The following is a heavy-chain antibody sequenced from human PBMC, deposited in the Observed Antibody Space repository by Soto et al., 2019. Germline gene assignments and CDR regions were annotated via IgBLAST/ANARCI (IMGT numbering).Heavy chain of an antibody. J-gene: IGHJ5*02. V-gene: IGHV1-2*04. CDR3: ARRRTSTSSFDP. Sequence: EVSVKVSRKASGRSFSVYSIGWGRHAPGQGLEWMGWINPNSGGTNYAQKFQGWVTMTRDTSISTAYMELSRLRSDDTAVYYCARRRTSTSSFDPWGQGILVTVSS. CDR1: GRSFSVYS. D-gene: IGHD1-1*01. CDR2: INPNSGGT.